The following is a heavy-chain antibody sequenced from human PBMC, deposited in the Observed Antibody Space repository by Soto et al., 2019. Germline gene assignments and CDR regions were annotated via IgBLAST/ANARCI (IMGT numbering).Heavy chain of an antibody. V-gene: IGHV3-74*01. CDR2: VDGEGSGT. J-gene: IGHJ4*02. Sequence: EVQLVESGGGLVQPGGSLRLSCAASGFTFTNYWMHWVRQAPGKGLQWVARVDGEGSGTSYADSVKGRFTISRDNAKNTRSLQVTSLGADDTAVYYCGGVFAHWGWGTLVTVSS. D-gene: IGHD3-3*01. CDR3: GGVFAH. CDR1: GFTFTNYW.